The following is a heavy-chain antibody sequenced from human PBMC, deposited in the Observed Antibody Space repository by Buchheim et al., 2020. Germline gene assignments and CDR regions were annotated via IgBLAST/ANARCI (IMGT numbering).Heavy chain of an antibody. CDR1: GFRFGDYT. CDR3: TRHADLTGWPFDI. Sequence: EMQVVESGGGLVQPGRSLRLSCTVSGFRFGDYTMSWVRQAPGRGLEWVGFIRMKTNGGTTEYAASVKGRLTISRDDSTSIPYLQMNSLKTEDTAVYYCTRHADLTGWPFDIWGQGAL. CDR2: IRMKTNGGTT. J-gene: IGHJ4*02. V-gene: IGHV3-49*04. D-gene: IGHD3-9*01.